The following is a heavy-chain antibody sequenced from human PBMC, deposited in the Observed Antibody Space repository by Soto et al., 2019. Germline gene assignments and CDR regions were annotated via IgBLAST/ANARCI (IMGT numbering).Heavy chain of an antibody. CDR3: ARDRSGGYDHQKPSWFDP. D-gene: IGHD5-12*01. CDR2: IYYSGST. CDR1: GGSIRSYY. J-gene: IGHJ5*02. V-gene: IGHV4-59*01. Sequence: SETLSLTCTVSGGSIRSYYWSWIRQPPGKGLEWIGYIYYSGSTNYNPSLKSRVTISVDTSKNQFSLKLSSVTAADTAVYYCARDRSGGYDHQKPSWFDPWGQGTLVTVSS.